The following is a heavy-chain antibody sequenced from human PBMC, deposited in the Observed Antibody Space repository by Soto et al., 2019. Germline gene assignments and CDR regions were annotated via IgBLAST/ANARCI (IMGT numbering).Heavy chain of an antibody. V-gene: IGHV4-30-2*01. CDR1: GGSISSGGYS. Sequence: SETLSLTCAVPGGSISSGGYSWIWSRQPPGKGLEWIGYIYHSGSTYYNPSLKSRVTISVDRSKNQFSLKLSSVTAADTAVYYCASPGGNCSGGSCYSYAFDNWGQGTMVT. CDR2: IYHSGST. J-gene: IGHJ3*02. CDR3: ASPGGNCSGGSCYSYAFDN. D-gene: IGHD2-15*01.